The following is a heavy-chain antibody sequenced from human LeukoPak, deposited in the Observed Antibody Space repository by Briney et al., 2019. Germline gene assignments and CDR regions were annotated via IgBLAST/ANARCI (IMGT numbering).Heavy chain of an antibody. V-gene: IGHV1-69*05. CDR2: ISPIFGTA. CDR1: GCTFSSYA. D-gene: IGHD6-6*01. J-gene: IGHJ3*02. Sequence: SVKVSCKASGCTFSSYAISWVRQAAGQGLEWMGGISPIFGTANYAQKFQGRVTITTDESTSTAYMELSSLRSDDTAVEYYARSALYSSSSFAFDIWGRGTMVTVSS. CDR3: ARSALYSSSSFAFDI.